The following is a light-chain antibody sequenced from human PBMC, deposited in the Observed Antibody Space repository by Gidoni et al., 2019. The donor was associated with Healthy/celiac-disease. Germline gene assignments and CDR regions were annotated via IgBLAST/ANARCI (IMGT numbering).Light chain of an antibody. CDR2: AAS. CDR1: QGISSY. CDR3: QQYYSYPRLT. Sequence: AIRMTQSPSSFSASTGDRVTITFRASQGISSYLAWYQQKPGKAPKLLIYAASTLQSGVPSRFSGSGSGTDVTLTISCLQSEDFATYYCQQYYSYPRLTFGGGTKVEIK. J-gene: IGKJ4*01. V-gene: IGKV1-8*01.